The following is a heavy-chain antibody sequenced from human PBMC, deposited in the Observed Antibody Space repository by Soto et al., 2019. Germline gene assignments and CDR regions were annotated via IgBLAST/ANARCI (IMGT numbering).Heavy chain of an antibody. J-gene: IGHJ5*02. CDR1: GYTFTSYG. CDR2: ISAYNGNT. V-gene: IGHV1-18*01. CDR3: ARDSSSWYEEGGNWFDP. Sequence: PGALVKVSCKASGYTFTSYGISWVRQAPGQGLEWMGWISAYNGNTNYAQKLQGRVTMTTDTSTSTAYMELRSLRSDDTAVYYCARDSSSWYEEGGNWFDPWGQGTLVTVSS. D-gene: IGHD6-13*01.